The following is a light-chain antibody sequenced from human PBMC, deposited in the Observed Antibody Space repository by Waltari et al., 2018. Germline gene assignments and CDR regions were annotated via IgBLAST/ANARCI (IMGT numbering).Light chain of an antibody. CDR3: QQSDSTPPYT. CDR2: ASS. J-gene: IGKJ2*01. CDR1: QRIRSY. Sequence: DIQMTQSPSSLSASVGDRVTITCRASQRIRSYLTWYQQKPGKAPKHLIYASSSLQSGVPSRFSSSGSGTEFTLTISSLQPEDFATYYCQQSDSTPPYTFGQGTKLEIK. V-gene: IGKV1-39*01.